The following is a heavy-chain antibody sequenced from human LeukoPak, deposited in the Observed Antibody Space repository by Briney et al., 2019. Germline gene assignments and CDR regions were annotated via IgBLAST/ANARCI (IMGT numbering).Heavy chain of an antibody. CDR3: ARTNAYYYDSSGYYHRPDFDY. D-gene: IGHD3-22*01. V-gene: IGHV1-18*01. Sequence: GASVKVSCKASGYTFTSYGISWVRQAPGQGLEWMGWISAYNGNTNYAQKLQGRVTMTTDTSTSTAYMELRSLRSDDTAVYYCARTNAYYYDSSGYYHRPDFDYWGQGTLVTVSS. CDR2: ISAYNGNT. J-gene: IGHJ4*02. CDR1: GYTFTSYG.